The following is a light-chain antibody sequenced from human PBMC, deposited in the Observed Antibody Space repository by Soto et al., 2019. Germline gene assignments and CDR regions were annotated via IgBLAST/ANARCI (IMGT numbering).Light chain of an antibody. V-gene: IGLV2-23*01. CDR3: CSYAGSSTYV. CDR1: SSDVGSYNL. CDR2: KGS. Sequence: QSALTQPASVSGSPGQSITISCTGTSSDVGSYNLVSWYQQHPGKAPKLMIYKGSERPSGVSIRFSGSKSGNTASLTISGLQAEDEADYYCCSYAGSSTYVLGTGTKVTVL. J-gene: IGLJ1*01.